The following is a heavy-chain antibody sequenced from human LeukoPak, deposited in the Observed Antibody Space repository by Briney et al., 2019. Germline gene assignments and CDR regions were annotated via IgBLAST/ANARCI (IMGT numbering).Heavy chain of an antibody. J-gene: IGHJ4*02. CDR3: ARHAEYNSGWHFYLDH. CDR1: GVSTTNGIYC. CDR2: VHNVGST. V-gene: IGHV4-39*01. Sequence: SETLSLTCTVSGVSTTNGIYCWAWIRQSPGKGLEWIGSVHNVGSTYYNLSLRSRVPMSIDTSKNQFSLRLNSVTAADTAVYYCARHAEYNSGWHFYLDHWGQGILVTVPS. D-gene: IGHD6-19*01.